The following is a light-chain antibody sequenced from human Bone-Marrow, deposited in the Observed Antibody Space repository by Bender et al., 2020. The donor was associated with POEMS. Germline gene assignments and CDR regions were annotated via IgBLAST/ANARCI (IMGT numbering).Light chain of an antibody. CDR3: SSYTTSNTWV. CDR2: DVS. Sequence: QSALTQPASVSGSPGQSITISCTGTSSDVGTYNYVSWYQQHPGKAPKLMIFDVSDRPSGVSNRFSGSKSANTASLTISGLQAEDEADYYCSSYTTSNTWVFGGGTKLTVL. V-gene: IGLV2-14*01. J-gene: IGLJ3*02. CDR1: SSDVGTYNY.